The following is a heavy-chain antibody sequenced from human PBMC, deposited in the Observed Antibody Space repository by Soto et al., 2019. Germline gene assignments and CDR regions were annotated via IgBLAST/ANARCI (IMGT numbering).Heavy chain of an antibody. CDR2: ISSSSNTI. V-gene: IGHV3-48*01. D-gene: IGHD3-10*01. CDR3: ARVGGHCDS. CDR1: GFIFSGYG. J-gene: IGHJ4*02. Sequence: EVQLVESGGGWVQPGGSLRLSCAASGFIFSGYGMNWVRQAPGKGLEWVSYISSSSNTIYYRDSLKGRFTISRDNAKNSLFLRIDSLRAEDTAMYYCARVGGHCDSWGQGTLVTVSS.